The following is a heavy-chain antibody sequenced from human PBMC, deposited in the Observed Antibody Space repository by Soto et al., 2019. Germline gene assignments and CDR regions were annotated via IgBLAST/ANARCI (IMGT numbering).Heavy chain of an antibody. V-gene: IGHV4-30-4*01. CDR2: IFYTGST. D-gene: IGHD5-12*01. CDR3: ARVKATLYRHYYFDY. CDR1: GGTINSGDSF. Sequence: SETLSLTCSVSGGTINSGDSFWSWIRQPPGKGLEWIGSIFYTGSTYYSPSLKSRASMSMDTSKNLFSRRLRSLTAADTAVYFCARVKATLYRHYYFDYWGQGTPVTVAS. J-gene: IGHJ4*02.